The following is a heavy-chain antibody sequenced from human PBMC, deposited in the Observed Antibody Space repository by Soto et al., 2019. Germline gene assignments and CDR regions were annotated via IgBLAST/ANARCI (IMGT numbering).Heavy chain of an antibody. CDR1: GFTLTSYS. V-gene: IGHV3-48*02. CDR2: ITSKSTTI. Sequence: GGSLRLSCAASGFTLTSYSMNWVRQAPGQGLEWVSYITSKSTTIKYADSVKGRFTVSRDNAKNSLYLQLNSLRDEDMAVYYCAREMGACSDSSCYPGPYDAWGQGTLVTVSS. D-gene: IGHD2-2*01. CDR3: AREMGACSDSSCYPGPYDA. J-gene: IGHJ5*02.